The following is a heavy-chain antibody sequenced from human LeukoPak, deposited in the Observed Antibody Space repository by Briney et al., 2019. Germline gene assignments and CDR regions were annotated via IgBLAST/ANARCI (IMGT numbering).Heavy chain of an antibody. CDR2: IYYSGST. Sequence: SETLSLTCTVSGGSISSYYWSWIRQPPGKGLEWIGYIYYSGSTNYNPSLKSRVTISVDTSKNQFSLKLSSVTAADTAVYYCASSFYTRDGYKGVDYWGQGTLVTVSS. CDR3: ASSFYTRDGYKGVDY. J-gene: IGHJ4*02. V-gene: IGHV4-59*01. CDR1: GGSISSYY. D-gene: IGHD5-24*01.